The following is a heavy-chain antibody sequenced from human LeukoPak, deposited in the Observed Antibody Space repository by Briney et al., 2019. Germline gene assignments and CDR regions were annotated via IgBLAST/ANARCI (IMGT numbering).Heavy chain of an antibody. CDR1: SGSITSYY. Sequence: SETLSLTCTVSSGSITSYYWSWIRQPPGTGLEYIGHIYYTGTTDYNPSLKSRVAMSVDASKTQFSLRLISVTASDTAVYFCAGAPNQHYFDYWGQGTLVAVS. CDR3: AGAPNQHYFDY. V-gene: IGHV4-59*01. J-gene: IGHJ4*02. CDR2: IYYTGTT.